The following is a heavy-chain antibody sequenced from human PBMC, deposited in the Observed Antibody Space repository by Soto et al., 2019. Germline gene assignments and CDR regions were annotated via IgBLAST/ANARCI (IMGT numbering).Heavy chain of an antibody. J-gene: IGHJ4*02. CDR2: ISAYNGNT. V-gene: IGHV1-18*01. CDR3: ARDQQVLVAATASIPFDY. CDR1: GYTFTSYG. Sequence: QVQLVQSGAEVKKPGASVKVSCKASGYTFTSYGISWVRQAPGQGLEWMGWISAYNGNTNYAQKLQGRVTMTTDTSTSTAYREPRSLRSDHPSVYYCARDQQVLVAATASIPFDYWGQGTLVTVPS. D-gene: IGHD2-15*01.